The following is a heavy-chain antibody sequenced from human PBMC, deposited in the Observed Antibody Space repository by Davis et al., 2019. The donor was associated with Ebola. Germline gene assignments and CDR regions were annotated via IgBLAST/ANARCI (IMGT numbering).Heavy chain of an antibody. Sequence: GESLKISCAASGFTFSSYGMHWVRQAPGKGLEWVAVIWYDGSNKYYAGSVKGRFTVSRDNSNNILYLQMSSLRADDTAVYYCVRSFYAISSWYSGVDNWGQGALVTVSS. V-gene: IGHV3-30*19. CDR2: IWYDGSNK. CDR1: GFTFSSYG. J-gene: IGHJ4*02. CDR3: VRSFYAISSWYSGVDN. D-gene: IGHD2-15*01.